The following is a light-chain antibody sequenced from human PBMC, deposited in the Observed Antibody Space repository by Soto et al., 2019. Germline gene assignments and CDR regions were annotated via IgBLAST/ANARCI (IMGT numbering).Light chain of an antibody. CDR2: EVN. CDR1: SSDVGRYDY. V-gene: IGLV2-14*01. J-gene: IGLJ2*01. CDR3: SSYTTSNTVI. Sequence: QSALTQPASVSGSPGQSITISCTGASSDVGRYDYVSWYQQYPPKAPKLVIYEVNNRPSGVSNRFSASKSGNTASLTISGLQPEDEAHYYCSSYTTSNTVIFGGGTQLTVL.